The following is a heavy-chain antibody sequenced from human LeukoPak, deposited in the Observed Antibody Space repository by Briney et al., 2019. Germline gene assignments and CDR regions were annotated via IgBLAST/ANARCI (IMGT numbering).Heavy chain of an antibody. V-gene: IGHV4-59*01. J-gene: IGHJ4*02. CDR1: GGSISSYH. Sequence: KPSETLSLTCTVSGGSISSYHWSWTRQAPGKGLEWIGYIYNSGSANYNASLKSRVTISLHTSTNQFSLMLNSVTAADTAVYYCTTARSGWYHFDYWGQGTLVTVSS. CDR2: IYNSGSA. D-gene: IGHD6-19*01. CDR3: TTARSGWYHFDY.